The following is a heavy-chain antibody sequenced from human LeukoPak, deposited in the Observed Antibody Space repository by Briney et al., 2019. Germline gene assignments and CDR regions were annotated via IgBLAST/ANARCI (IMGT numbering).Heavy chain of an antibody. CDR2: ISSSSSTI. CDR3: ARDGIAAAGSRADY. CDR1: GFTFSSYS. D-gene: IGHD6-13*01. V-gene: IGHV3-48*01. J-gene: IGHJ4*02. Sequence: PGGSLRLSCAASGFTFSSYSMNWVRQAPGKGLERVSYISSSSSTIYYADSVKGRFTISRDNAKNSLYLQMNSLRAEDTAVYYCARDGIAAAGSRADYWGQGTLVTVSS.